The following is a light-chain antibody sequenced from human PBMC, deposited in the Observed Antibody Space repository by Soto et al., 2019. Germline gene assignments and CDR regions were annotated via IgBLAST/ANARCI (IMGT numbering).Light chain of an antibody. CDR3: HQYDSYPYT. Sequence: TQSPLSLSASVGDTVTITCRASQSISKWVAWYQQRAGKAPTALIFDASNSEKGVPSRFSGSGSGTEFTLIISGLQPEDFATYYCHQYDSYPYTFGQGTKVDIK. CDR1: QSISKW. J-gene: IGKJ2*01. CDR2: DAS. V-gene: IGKV1-5*01.